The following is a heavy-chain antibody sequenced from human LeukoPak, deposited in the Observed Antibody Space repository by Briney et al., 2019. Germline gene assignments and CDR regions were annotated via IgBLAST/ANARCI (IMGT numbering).Heavy chain of an antibody. J-gene: IGHJ6*02. Sequence: PGGSLRLSCAASGFTFSSYGVHWVRQAPGKGLEWVAVISYDGSNKYYADSVKGRFTISRDNSKNTLYLQMISLRAEDTAVYYCARDIVVVTGYGMDVWGQGTTVTVSS. CDR3: ARDIVVVTGYGMDV. V-gene: IGHV3-30*03. CDR1: GFTFSSYG. CDR2: ISYDGSNK. D-gene: IGHD2-21*02.